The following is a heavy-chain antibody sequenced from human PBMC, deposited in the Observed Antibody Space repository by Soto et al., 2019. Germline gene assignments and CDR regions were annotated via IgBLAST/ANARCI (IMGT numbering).Heavy chain of an antibody. V-gene: IGHV4-4*02. D-gene: IGHD3-3*02. CDR3: ARVRTSISRPVDY. CDR1: GGSISTTNW. CDR2: IYHGGST. Sequence: PSETLSLTCVVSGGSISTTNWWSWVRQPPGKGLEWIGEIYHGGSTTYNPSFKSRLTISVDTSKNQFSLKLTSVTAADTAVFYCARVRTSISRPVDYWGQGTLVTVSS. J-gene: IGHJ4*02.